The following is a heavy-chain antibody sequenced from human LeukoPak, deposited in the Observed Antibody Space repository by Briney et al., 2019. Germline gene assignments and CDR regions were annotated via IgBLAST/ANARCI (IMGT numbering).Heavy chain of an antibody. CDR1: GYTFTSYD. CDR3: ARTRNYYGSGSCDY. D-gene: IGHD3-10*01. Sequence: ASVKVSCKASGYTFTSYDINWVRQATGQGLEWMGWMNPNSGNTGYAQKFQGRVTMTRNTSISTAYMEPSSLRSEDTAVYYCARTRNYYGSGSCDYWGQGTLVTVSS. V-gene: IGHV1-8*01. J-gene: IGHJ4*02. CDR2: MNPNSGNT.